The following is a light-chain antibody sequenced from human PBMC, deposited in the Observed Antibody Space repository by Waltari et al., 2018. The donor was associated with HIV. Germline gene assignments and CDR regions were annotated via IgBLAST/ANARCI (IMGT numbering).Light chain of an antibody. V-gene: IGLV1-51*01. CDR1: SSNIGNDY. Sequence: QSVLTQPPSVSAAPGQKVTTSCSRSSSNIGNDYVSWYQHVPGAAPRLLIYDNSKRPSGIPDRFSGSESGTSATLAITGLQTGDEADYYCGTWDRTLGGGVFGGGTKLTVL. J-gene: IGLJ3*02. CDR3: GTWDRTLGGGV. CDR2: DNS.